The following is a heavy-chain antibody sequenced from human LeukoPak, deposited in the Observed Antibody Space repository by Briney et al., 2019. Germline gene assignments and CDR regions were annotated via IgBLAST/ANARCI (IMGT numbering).Heavy chain of an antibody. CDR2: IYYSGST. CDR1: GGSISSYY. D-gene: IGHD1-26*01. V-gene: IGHV4-59*01. CDR3: ARSPYSGSRYGFDY. Sequence: SETLSLTCTVSGGSISSYYWSWIRQPPGKGLEWIGYIYYSGSTNYNPSLKSRVTISVDTSKNQFSLKLSSVTAADTAVYYCARSPYSGSRYGFDYWGQGTLVTVSS. J-gene: IGHJ4*02.